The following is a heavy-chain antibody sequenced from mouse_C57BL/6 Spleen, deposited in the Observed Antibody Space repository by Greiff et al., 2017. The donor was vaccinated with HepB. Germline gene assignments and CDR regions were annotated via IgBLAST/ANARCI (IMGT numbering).Heavy chain of an antibody. V-gene: IGHV1-69*01. J-gene: IGHJ2*01. CDR2: IDPSDSYT. CDR1: GYTFTSYW. D-gene: IGHD2-3*01. Sequence: QVQLQQSGAELVMPGASVKLSCKASGYTFTSYWMHWVKQRPGQGLEWIGEIDPSDSYTNYNQKFKGKSTLTVDKSSSTAYMQLSSLTSEDSAVYYCARSGDGSPSYYFDYWGQGTTLTVSS. CDR3: ARSGDGSPSYYFDY.